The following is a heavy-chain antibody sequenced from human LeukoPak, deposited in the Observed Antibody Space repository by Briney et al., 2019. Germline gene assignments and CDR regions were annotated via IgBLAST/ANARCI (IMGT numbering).Heavy chain of an antibody. V-gene: IGHV1-8*01. CDR3: ARLGYGDYPPKLIWFDP. J-gene: IGHJ5*02. CDR1: GYTFTSYD. Sequence: ASVKVSCKASGYTFTSYDINWVRQATGQGLEWMGWMNPNSGNIGYAQKFQGRVTMTRNTSISTAYMELSSLRSEDTAVYYCARLGYGDYPPKLIWFDPWGQGTLVTVSS. D-gene: IGHD4-17*01. CDR2: MNPNSGNI.